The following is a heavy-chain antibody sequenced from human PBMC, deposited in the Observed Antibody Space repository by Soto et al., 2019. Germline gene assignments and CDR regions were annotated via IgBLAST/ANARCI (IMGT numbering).Heavy chain of an antibody. CDR3: ARGAGLTTTGDDY. CDR2: IYHSGST. J-gene: IGHJ4*02. Sequence: QLQLQESGSGLVKPSQTLSLTCAVSGGSINTATHSWSWIRQPPGKGLEWIGYIYHSGSTYYNPSVKSRVTISIDKPTTHFPPGLSSVTAADTAVYYCARGAGLTTTGDDYWGQGILVTVSS. D-gene: IGHD1-26*01. CDR1: GGSINTATHS. V-gene: IGHV4-30-2*01.